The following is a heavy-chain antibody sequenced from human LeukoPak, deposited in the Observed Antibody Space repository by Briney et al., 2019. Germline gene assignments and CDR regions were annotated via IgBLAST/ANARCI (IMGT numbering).Heavy chain of an antibody. CDR2: IYYSGST. CDR1: GGSISSYY. D-gene: IGHD6-13*01. CDR3: ARHFYKDSSSRYTLFDY. J-gene: IGHJ4*02. Sequence: SETLSLTCTVSGGSISSYYWSWIRQPPGKGLEWIGYIYYSGSTNYNPSLKSRVTISVDTSKNQFSLKLSSVTAADTAVYYCARHFYKDSSSRYTLFDYWGQRTLVTVSS. V-gene: IGHV4-59*08.